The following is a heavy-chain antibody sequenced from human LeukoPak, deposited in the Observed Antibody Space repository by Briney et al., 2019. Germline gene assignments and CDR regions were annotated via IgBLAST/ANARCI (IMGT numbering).Heavy chain of an antibody. D-gene: IGHD1-26*01. CDR1: GYSFTSYW. V-gene: IGHV5-51*01. J-gene: IGHJ3*02. Sequence: GESLKISCKGSGYSFTSYWIGWVRQMPGKGLEWMGVIYPGDSDTRYSPSFQGQVTFSADKSINTAYLHLSSLKASDSAIYYCARQLGADTFNDALDIWGQGTRVAVSS. CDR3: ARQLGADTFNDALDI. CDR2: IYPGDSDT.